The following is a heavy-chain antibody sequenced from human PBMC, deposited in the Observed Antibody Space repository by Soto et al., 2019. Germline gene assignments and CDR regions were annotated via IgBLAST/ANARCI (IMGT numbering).Heavy chain of an antibody. CDR2: INHSGST. CDR1: GGSFSGYY. D-gene: IGHD5-18*01. J-gene: IGHJ4*02. CDR3: GRGGYSYGLRVYFAY. V-gene: IGHV4-34*01. Sequence: SETLSLTCAVYGGSFSGYYWSWIRQPPGKGLEWIGEINHSGSTNYNPSLKSRVTISVDTSKNQFSLKLSSVTAADTAVYYCGRGGYSYGLRVYFAYWGQGTLVTVSS.